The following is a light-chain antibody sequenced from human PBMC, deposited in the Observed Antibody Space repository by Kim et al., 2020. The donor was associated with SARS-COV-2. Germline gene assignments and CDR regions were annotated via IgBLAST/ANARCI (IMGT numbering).Light chain of an antibody. Sequence: GQRVTISCSGRSSNIGSNTVNWYQHLPRTAPKLLILINDQRPSGVPARFSGSKSGTSASLAISGLQAEDEAAYYCAAWDDSLNAYVFGGGTKVTVL. V-gene: IGLV1-44*01. CDR3: AAWDDSLNAYV. CDR2: IND. CDR1: SSNIGSNT. J-gene: IGLJ1*01.